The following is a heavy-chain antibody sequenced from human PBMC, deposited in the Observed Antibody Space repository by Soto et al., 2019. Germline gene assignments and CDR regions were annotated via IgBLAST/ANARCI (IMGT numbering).Heavy chain of an antibody. J-gene: IGHJ5*02. D-gene: IGHD3-10*01. CDR1: GGSISSSSYY. Sequence: PSETLSLTCTVSGGSISSSSYYWGWIRQPPGKGLEWIGSIYYSGSTYYNPSLKSRVTISVDTSKNQFSLKLSSVTAADTAVYYCASPLWFGDPERPVDPWGQGTLVTVSS. CDR2: IYYSGST. V-gene: IGHV4-39*01. CDR3: ASPLWFGDPERPVDP.